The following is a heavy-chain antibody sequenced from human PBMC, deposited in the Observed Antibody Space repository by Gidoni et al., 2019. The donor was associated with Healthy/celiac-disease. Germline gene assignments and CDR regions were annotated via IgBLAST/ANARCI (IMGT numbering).Heavy chain of an antibody. CDR3: ARAGPAYYDFWSGYGKNWFDP. V-gene: IGHV1-69*01. CDR1: GGTFISYA. CDR2: IIPIFGTA. D-gene: IGHD3-3*01. Sequence: QVQLVQSGAEVKKPGSSVKVSCKASGGTFISYAISWVRQAPGQGLEWMGGIIPIFGTANYAQKFQGRVTITADESTSTAYMELSSLRSEDTAVYYCARAGPAYYDFWSGYGKNWFDPWGQGTLVTVSS. J-gene: IGHJ5*02.